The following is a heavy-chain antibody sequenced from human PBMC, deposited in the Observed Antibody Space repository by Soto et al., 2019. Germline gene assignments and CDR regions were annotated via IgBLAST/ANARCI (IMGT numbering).Heavy chain of an antibody. CDR3: AGDVGYSGYEGYGMDV. CDR1: GFTFSSYW. J-gene: IGHJ6*02. Sequence: GGSLRLSCAASGFTFSSYWMHWVRQAPGKGLVWVSRINSDGSSTSYADSVKGRFTISRDNAKNTLYLQMNSLRAEDTAVYYCAGDVGYSGYEGYGMDVWGQGTTVTVSS. CDR2: INSDGSST. D-gene: IGHD5-12*01. V-gene: IGHV3-74*01.